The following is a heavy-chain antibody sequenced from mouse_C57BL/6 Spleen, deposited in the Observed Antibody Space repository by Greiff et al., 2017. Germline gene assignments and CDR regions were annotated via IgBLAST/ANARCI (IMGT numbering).Heavy chain of an antibody. Sequence: QVQLQQPGAELVKPGASVKMSCKASGYTFTSYWITWVKQRPGQGLEWIGDIYPGSGSTNYNEKFTSKATLTVDTSSCTAYMQRSSLTSEDSAVYYCARTGGELDWYFDVWGTVTTGSV. V-gene: IGHV1-55*01. CDR3: ARTGGELDWYFDV. CDR2: IYPGSGST. J-gene: IGHJ1*03. CDR1: GYTFTSYW.